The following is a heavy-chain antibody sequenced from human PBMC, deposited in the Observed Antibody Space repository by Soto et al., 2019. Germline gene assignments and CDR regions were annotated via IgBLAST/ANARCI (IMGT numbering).Heavy chain of an antibody. J-gene: IGHJ6*02. Sequence: GESLKISCNGSGYIFTSYWISWGRQMPGKGLEWMRRIDPSDSYTNYSPSFQGHVTISADKSISTAYLQWSSLKASDTAMYYCARLRNGGNMYVWGQGTTVTVSS. D-gene: IGHD2-15*01. CDR2: IDPSDSYT. CDR1: GYIFTSYW. CDR3: ARLRNGGNMYV. V-gene: IGHV5-10-1*01.